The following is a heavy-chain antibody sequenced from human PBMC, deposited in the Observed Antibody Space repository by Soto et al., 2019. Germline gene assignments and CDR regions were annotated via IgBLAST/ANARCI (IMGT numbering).Heavy chain of an antibody. V-gene: IGHV3-23*01. CDR3: AKQQGPGTPYYYAMDV. J-gene: IGHJ6*02. CDR1: GFTFSSYA. CDR2: IRSSGDRT. D-gene: IGHD1-1*01. Sequence: GGSLRLSCAASGFTFSSYAMSWVRQAPGKGLEWVSVIRSSGDRTYYADSVKGRFTISRDNSKNTLYMQMNSLRAEDTAVYYCAKQQGPGTPYYYAMDVWDQGTTVTVSS.